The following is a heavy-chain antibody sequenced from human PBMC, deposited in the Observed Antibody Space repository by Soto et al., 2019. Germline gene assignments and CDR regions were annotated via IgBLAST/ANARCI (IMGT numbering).Heavy chain of an antibody. CDR3: ARHRIAAAGDAFDI. J-gene: IGHJ3*02. CDR1: GYSFTSYW. Sequence: GESLKISCQGSGYSFTSYWISWVRQIPGKGLEWMGRIDPSDSYTNYSPSFQGHVTISADKSISTAYLQWSSLKASDTAMYYCARHRIAAAGDAFDIWGQGTMVTVSS. D-gene: IGHD6-13*01. CDR2: IDPSDSYT. V-gene: IGHV5-10-1*01.